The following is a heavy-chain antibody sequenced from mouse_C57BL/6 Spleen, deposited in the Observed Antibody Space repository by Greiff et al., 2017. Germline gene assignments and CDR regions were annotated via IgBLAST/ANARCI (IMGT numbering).Heavy chain of an antibody. J-gene: IGHJ3*01. Sequence: QVQLQQPGAELVKPGASVKLFCKASGYTFTSYWMHWVKQRPGRGLEWIGRIDPNSGGTKYNEQFRSKATLTVDKPSSTAYMQISSLTSEDSAVYYCARDYGSSHFAYWGQGTLVTVSA. CDR2: IDPNSGGT. V-gene: IGHV1-72*01. CDR3: ARDYGSSHFAY. D-gene: IGHD1-1*01. CDR1: GYTFTSYW.